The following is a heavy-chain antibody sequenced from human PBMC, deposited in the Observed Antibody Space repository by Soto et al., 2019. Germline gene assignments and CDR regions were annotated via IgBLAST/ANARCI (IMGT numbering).Heavy chain of an antibody. Sequence: HPGGSLRLSCAASGFTFSSYWMHWVRQAPGKGLVWVSRINSDGSSTSYADSVKGRFTISRDNAKNTLYLQMNSLRAEDTAVYYCARDLVAVAGTLYPYYYGMDVWGQGTTVTVSS. CDR3: ARDLVAVAGTLYPYYYGMDV. V-gene: IGHV3-74*01. D-gene: IGHD6-19*01. CDR2: INSDGSST. CDR1: GFTFSSYW. J-gene: IGHJ6*02.